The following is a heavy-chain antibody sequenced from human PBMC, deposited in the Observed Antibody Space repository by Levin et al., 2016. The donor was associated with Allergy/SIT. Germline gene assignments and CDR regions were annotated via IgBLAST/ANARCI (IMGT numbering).Heavy chain of an antibody. J-gene: IGHJ5*02. CDR2: IYYSGST. Sequence: WIRQPPGKGLEWIGYIYYSGSTNYNPSLKSRVTISVDTSKNQFSLKLSSVTAADTAVYYCARDYWSALWGQGTLVTVSS. V-gene: IGHV4-59*01. CDR3: ARDYWSAL.